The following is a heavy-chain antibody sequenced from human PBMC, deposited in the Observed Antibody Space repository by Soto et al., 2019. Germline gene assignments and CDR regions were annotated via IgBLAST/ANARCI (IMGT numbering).Heavy chain of an antibody. J-gene: IGHJ6*02. CDR1: GYSFTSYW. V-gene: IGHV5-51*01. CDR3: ARFGAHYDFWSGYKKLYYYYGMDV. D-gene: IGHD3-3*01. Sequence: PGESLKISCKGSGYSFTSYWIGWVRQMPGKGLEWMGIIYPGDSDTRYSPSFQGQVTISADKSISTAYLQWSSLKASDTAMYYCARFGAHYDFWSGYKKLYYYYGMDVWGQGTTVTVSS. CDR2: IYPGDSDT.